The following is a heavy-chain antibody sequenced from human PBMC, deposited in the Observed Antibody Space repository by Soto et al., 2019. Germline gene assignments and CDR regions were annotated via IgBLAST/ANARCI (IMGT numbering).Heavy chain of an antibody. D-gene: IGHD6-6*01. CDR2: INPNTGDT. CDR1: GYTFTAYY. CDR3: ARDRPPDY. V-gene: IGHV1-2*02. Sequence: ASVKVSCKASGYTFTAYYMHWVRQAPGQCLEWMGWINPNTGDTNYAQQFQGRVTMTRDKSITTAYMELTRLTSDDTAVYYCARDRPPDYWGQGTLVTVPQ. J-gene: IGHJ4*02.